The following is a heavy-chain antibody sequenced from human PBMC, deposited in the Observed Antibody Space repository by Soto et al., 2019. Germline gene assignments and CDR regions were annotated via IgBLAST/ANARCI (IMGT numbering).Heavy chain of an antibody. CDR3: AKDPVHRTYYDILPGYYFDY. Sequence: EVQLLESGGGLVQPGGSLRLSCAASGFTFSSYAMSWVRQAPGKGLEWVSAISGSGGSTYYADSVKGRFTISRDNSKNTMDLQMNSLRAEDTAVYYCAKDPVHRTYYDILPGYYFDYWGQGTLVTVSS. CDR1: GFTFSSYA. V-gene: IGHV3-23*01. CDR2: ISGSGGST. D-gene: IGHD3-9*01. J-gene: IGHJ4*02.